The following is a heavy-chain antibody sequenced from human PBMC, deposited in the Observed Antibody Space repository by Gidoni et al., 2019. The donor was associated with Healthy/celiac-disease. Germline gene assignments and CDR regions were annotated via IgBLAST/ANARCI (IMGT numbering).Heavy chain of an antibody. CDR2: ISYDGSNK. D-gene: IGHD6-13*01. Sequence: QVQLVESGGGVVQPGRSLRLSCAAAGFTFSSYAMHWVRQAPGKGLEWVAVISYDGSNKYYADSVKGRFTISRDNSKNTLYLQMNSLRAEDTAVYYCARDGSSWTNYYYGMDVWGQGTTVTVSS. J-gene: IGHJ6*02. CDR1: GFTFSSYA. V-gene: IGHV3-30*01. CDR3: ARDGSSWTNYYYGMDV.